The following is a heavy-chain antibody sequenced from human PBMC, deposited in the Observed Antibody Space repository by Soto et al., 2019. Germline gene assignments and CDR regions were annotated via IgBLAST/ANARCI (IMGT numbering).Heavy chain of an antibody. D-gene: IGHD1-26*01. CDR3: AREIVAAISISDAIDI. CDR1: GFSITNYH. Sequence: QVQLVQSGAEVKKPGASVRVSCKASGFSITNYHMHLVRQAPGQGLEWMGVITPLGGATTYAQKFQGRVTMTADMPRRNAHLYLSSLRPDNTAVYYCAREIVAAISISDAIDIWGPGTLVTISS. J-gene: IGHJ3*02. V-gene: IGHV1-46*01. CDR2: ITPLGGAT.